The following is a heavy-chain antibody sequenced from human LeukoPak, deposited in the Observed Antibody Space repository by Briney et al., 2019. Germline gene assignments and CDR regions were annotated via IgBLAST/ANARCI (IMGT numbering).Heavy chain of an antibody. D-gene: IGHD5-18*01. CDR3: ARGRLRGYSYGFVDY. CDR2: INHSGST. V-gene: IGHV4-34*01. J-gene: IGHJ4*02. CDR1: GGSFSGYY. Sequence: NSSETLSLTCAVYGGSFSGYYWSWIRQPPGKGLEWIGEINHSGSTNYNPSLKSRVTISVDTSKNQFSLKLSSVTAADTAVFYCARGRLRGYSYGFVDYWGQGTLVTVSS.